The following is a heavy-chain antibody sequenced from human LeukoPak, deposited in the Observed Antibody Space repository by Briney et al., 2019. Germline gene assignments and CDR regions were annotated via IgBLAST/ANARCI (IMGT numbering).Heavy chain of an antibody. CDR1: GFTFSSYW. V-gene: IGHV3-30*02. D-gene: IGHD7-27*01. Sequence: PGGSLRLSCAAAGFTFSSYWMSWVRPAPGKGREWVAGIWNGGSNKYYADSVKGRFTISRDNSKNTLYLQMNSLRAEDTAVYYCAKGSWEYLGRDAIDIWGQGTMVTASS. J-gene: IGHJ3*02. CDR3: AKGSWEYLGRDAIDI. CDR2: IWNGGSNK.